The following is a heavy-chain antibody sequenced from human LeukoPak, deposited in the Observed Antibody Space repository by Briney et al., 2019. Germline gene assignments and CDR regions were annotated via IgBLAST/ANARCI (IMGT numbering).Heavy chain of an antibody. Sequence: KPSETLSLTCTVSGGSISSYYWSWIRRPPGKGLEWIGYIYYSGSTNYNPSLKSRVTISVDTSKNQFSLKLSSVTAADTAVYYCAGVIGVVVPAAISPPINYYYGMDVWGQGTTVTVSS. D-gene: IGHD2-2*01. V-gene: IGHV4-59*01. J-gene: IGHJ6*02. CDR3: AGVIGVVVPAAISPPINYYYGMDV. CDR1: GGSISSYY. CDR2: IYYSGST.